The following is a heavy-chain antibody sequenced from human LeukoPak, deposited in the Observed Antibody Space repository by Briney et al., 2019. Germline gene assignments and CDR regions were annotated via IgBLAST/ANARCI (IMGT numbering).Heavy chain of an antibody. V-gene: IGHV4-59*01. CDR3: TRVVIGGHFDY. D-gene: IGHD2-15*01. J-gene: IGHJ4*02. CDR2: VYHTGTS. CDR1: GASINDYY. Sequence: SETLSLTCSVSGASINDYYWTWIRQPPGKGLEWIGYVYHTGTSGYHPSLKSRVAMSLDTSKNQVPLKLSSVTAADTAVYFCTRVVIGGHFDYWGQGTLVPVSS.